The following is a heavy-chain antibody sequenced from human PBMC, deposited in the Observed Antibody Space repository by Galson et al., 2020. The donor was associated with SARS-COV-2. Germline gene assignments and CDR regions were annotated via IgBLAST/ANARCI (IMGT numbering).Heavy chain of an antibody. Sequence: GESLKISCAASGFTFDDYTMHWVRQAPGKGLEWASLISWDGGSTYYADSVKGRFTISRDNSKNSLYLQMNSLRTEDTALYYCAKDHYYGSGSYWGDYFDYWGQGTLVTVSS. CDR3: AKDHYYGSGSYWGDYFDY. J-gene: IGHJ4*02. CDR2: ISWDGGST. V-gene: IGHV3-43*01. CDR1: GFTFDDYT. D-gene: IGHD3-10*01.